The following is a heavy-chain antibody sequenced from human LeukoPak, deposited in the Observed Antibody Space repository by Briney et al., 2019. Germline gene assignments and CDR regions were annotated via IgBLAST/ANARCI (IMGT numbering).Heavy chain of an antibody. CDR1: GFTVSGKY. D-gene: IGHD1-26*01. CDR3: VRDRGTYRPIDY. Sequence: GGSLRLSCAASGFTVSGKYMSWVRQAPGKGLEWVSSISYTGTYIYYADSVKGRFTISRDNAQNSLYLQMNSLRAEDTAIYYCVRDRGTYRPIDYWGQGTLVTVSS. CDR2: ISYTGTYI. V-gene: IGHV3-21*04. J-gene: IGHJ4*02.